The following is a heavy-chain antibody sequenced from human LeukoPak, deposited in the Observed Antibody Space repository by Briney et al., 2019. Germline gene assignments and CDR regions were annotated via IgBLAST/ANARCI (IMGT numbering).Heavy chain of an antibody. J-gene: IGHJ4*02. CDR3: STREWIFDN. V-gene: IGHV1-18*01. Sequence: ASVRVSCKASGGDVFSRYGITWVRQVPGQGLEWMGWINTYNEKTDNAQTNYAANFQGRVTLTTDTSTSTAYLEVRSLRSDDTAIYYCSTREWIFDNWGQGTLVTVS. D-gene: IGHD3-3*01. CDR2: INTYNEKT. CDR1: GGDVFSRYG.